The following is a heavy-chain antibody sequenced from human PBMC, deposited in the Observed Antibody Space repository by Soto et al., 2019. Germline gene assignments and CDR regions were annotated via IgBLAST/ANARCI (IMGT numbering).Heavy chain of an antibody. CDR3: ARGYSSGPDY. CDR1: GFTFRDHW. V-gene: IGHV3-74*01. CDR2: INSDGSTT. J-gene: IGHJ4*02. D-gene: IGHD6-19*01. Sequence: PGGSLRLSCAASGFTFRDHWMHWVRQAPGKGLVWVSRINSDGSTTTYADSVKGRFTISRDNAKSTLYLQLNSLRAEDTALYYCARGYSSGPDYWGQGTLVTSPQ.